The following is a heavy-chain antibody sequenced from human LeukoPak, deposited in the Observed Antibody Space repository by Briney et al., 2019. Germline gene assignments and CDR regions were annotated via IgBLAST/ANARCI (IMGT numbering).Heavy chain of an antibody. Sequence: SETLSLTCTVSGGSISSYYRSWIRQPAGKGLEWIGRIYTSGSTNYNPSLKSRVTMSVDTSKNQFSLKLSSVTAADTAVYYCARGYCSGGSCYQKPYWYFDLWGRGTLVTVSS. J-gene: IGHJ2*01. V-gene: IGHV4-4*07. CDR3: ARGYCSGGSCYQKPYWYFDL. CDR2: IYTSGST. CDR1: GGSISSYY. D-gene: IGHD2-15*01.